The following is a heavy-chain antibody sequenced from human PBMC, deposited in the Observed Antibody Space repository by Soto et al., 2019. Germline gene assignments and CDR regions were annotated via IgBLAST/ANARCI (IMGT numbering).Heavy chain of an antibody. D-gene: IGHD1-26*01. Sequence: GESLKISCKGSGYSFTRHWIGWVRQMPGKGLEWMGTIYPGDSDTRYSPSFQGQVTISVDKSISTAYLQWSSLKASDTAIYYCARYSGSYWHYFDYWGQGILVTVSS. J-gene: IGHJ4*02. CDR3: ARYSGSYWHYFDY. CDR2: IYPGDSDT. CDR1: GYSFTRHW. V-gene: IGHV5-51*01.